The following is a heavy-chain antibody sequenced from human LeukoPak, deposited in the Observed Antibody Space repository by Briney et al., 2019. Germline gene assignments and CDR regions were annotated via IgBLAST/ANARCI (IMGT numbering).Heavy chain of an antibody. V-gene: IGHV4-4*07. Sequence: SETLSLTCTVSSGSINSYYWGWVRQPAGRGLEWIGRIYTTGKTDYNPSLKSRLTMSVDTSKRQFSLNLTSVTAADTAICYCARHGYTASHYFLDYWSQGTLVTVSS. CDR1: SGSINSYY. D-gene: IGHD3-16*01. J-gene: IGHJ4*02. CDR3: ARHGYTASHYFLDY. CDR2: IYTTGKT.